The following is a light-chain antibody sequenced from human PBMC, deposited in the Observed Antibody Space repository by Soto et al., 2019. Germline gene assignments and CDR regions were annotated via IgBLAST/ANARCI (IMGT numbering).Light chain of an antibody. V-gene: IGKV3-15*01. J-gene: IGKJ4*01. CDR3: QQCSWHPFTVT. Sequence: EIVMTQSPATLSVSPGERATLSCRASQSVSSNLAWYQQKPGQAPRLLIYHASTRATGIPARFSGSGSGTEYTLTISSPQSEDSAVYYCQQCSWHPFTVTFGGGTKVEIK. CDR1: QSVSSN. CDR2: HAS.